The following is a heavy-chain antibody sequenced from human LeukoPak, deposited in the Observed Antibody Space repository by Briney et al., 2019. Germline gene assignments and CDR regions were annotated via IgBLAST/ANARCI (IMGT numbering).Heavy chain of an antibody. Sequence: TSETLSLNCTVAGDSISNKNYYWGWIRQPPGKGLEWVGTIYYTGTTYYKSSLKSRVTISIDTSKNRFSLKLISVTAADTAVYYCARVSSVWIEGYYYYMDVWGKGTTVTVSS. D-gene: IGHD5-12*01. CDR3: ARVSSVWIEGYYYYMDV. V-gene: IGHV4-39*07. CDR1: GDSISNKNYY. CDR2: IYYTGTT. J-gene: IGHJ6*03.